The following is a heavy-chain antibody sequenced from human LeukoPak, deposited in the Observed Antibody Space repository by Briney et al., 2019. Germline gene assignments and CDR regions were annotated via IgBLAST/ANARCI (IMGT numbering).Heavy chain of an antibody. CDR1: GGSFSGYY. V-gene: IGHV4-34*01. CDR3: ARGRVYPYYYMDV. D-gene: IGHD3-10*01. J-gene: IGHJ6*03. CDR2: INHSGST. Sequence: SETLSLTCAVYGGSFSGYYWSWTRQPPGKGLEWIGEINHSGSTNYNPSLKGRVTIPVDTSKNQFSLKLSSVTAADTAVYYCARGRVYPYYYMDVWGKGTTVTVSS.